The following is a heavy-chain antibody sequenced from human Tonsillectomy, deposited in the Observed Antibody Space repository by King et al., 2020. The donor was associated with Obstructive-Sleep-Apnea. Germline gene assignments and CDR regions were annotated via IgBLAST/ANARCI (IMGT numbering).Heavy chain of an antibody. V-gene: IGHV3-64D*06. CDR3: VRGITSPDY. CDR2: ITFIGTT. J-gene: IGHJ4*02. D-gene: IGHD1-20*01. Sequence: VQLVESGGDLVQPGGSLRLSCSASGFTFSNYNLQWVRQPPGKGLEYVSAITFIGTTFYAVSMKGRFTISRDNSGSTLFLQMSSLRPEDTAVYYCVRGITSPDYWGQGTLVIVSS. CDR1: GFTFSNYN.